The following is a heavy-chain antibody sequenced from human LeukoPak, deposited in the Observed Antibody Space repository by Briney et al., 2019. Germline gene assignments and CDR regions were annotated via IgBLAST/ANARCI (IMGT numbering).Heavy chain of an antibody. J-gene: IGHJ3*02. Sequence: GASVKVSCKASGGTFSSYAISWVRQAPGQGLEWMGRIIPIFGTANYAQKFQGRVTITTDESTSTAYMELSSLRSEDTAVYYCASPTYYYDSSGYYYAFDIWGQGTMVTVSS. D-gene: IGHD3-22*01. CDR2: IIPIFGTA. CDR1: GGTFSSYA. V-gene: IGHV1-69*05. CDR3: ASPTYYYDSSGYYYAFDI.